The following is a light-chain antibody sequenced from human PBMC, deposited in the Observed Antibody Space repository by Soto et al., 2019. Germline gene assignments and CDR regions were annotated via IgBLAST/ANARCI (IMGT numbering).Light chain of an antibody. Sequence: EIVLTQSPGTLSLSPGERATLSCRASQSVSSTYLAWYQQNPGQAPRLLIYGASSRATGIPDRFSGSGSGPDFTLTLSRLETEDFAVYYCQQSGNSLTFGGGTKVEIK. J-gene: IGKJ4*01. V-gene: IGKV3-20*01. CDR1: QSVSSTY. CDR2: GAS. CDR3: QQSGNSLT.